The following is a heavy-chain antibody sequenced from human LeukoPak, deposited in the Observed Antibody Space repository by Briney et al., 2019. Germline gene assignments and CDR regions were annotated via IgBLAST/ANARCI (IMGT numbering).Heavy chain of an antibody. CDR3: ARDGTAVGINYDY. J-gene: IGHJ4*02. CDR1: GFTFRDYG. D-gene: IGHD6-13*01. Sequence: GGSLRLSCAGTGFTFRDYGMHWVRQAPGKGLQWVTFIRYDGNNKDYADSVKGRFTISRDNSKNTLYLQMNSLRAEDTAVYYCARDGTAVGINYDYWGQGTLVTVSS. CDR2: IRYDGNNK. V-gene: IGHV3-30*02.